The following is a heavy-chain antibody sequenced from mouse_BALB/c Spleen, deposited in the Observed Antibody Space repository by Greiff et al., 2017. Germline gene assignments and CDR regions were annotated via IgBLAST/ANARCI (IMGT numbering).Heavy chain of an antibody. CDR3: ATLLLRSAMDY. CDR2: IWGDGST. CDR1: GFSLTNSG. Sequence: VKLVESGPGLVAPSQSLSITCTVSGFSLTNSGVHWVRQSPGKGLEWLGVIWGDGSTNYNSAFKSRLSISKDNSKSQVFLKMNSLQTDDTARYYCATLLLRSAMDYWGQGTSVTVSS. D-gene: IGHD1-1*01. J-gene: IGHJ4*01. V-gene: IGHV2-6-6*01.